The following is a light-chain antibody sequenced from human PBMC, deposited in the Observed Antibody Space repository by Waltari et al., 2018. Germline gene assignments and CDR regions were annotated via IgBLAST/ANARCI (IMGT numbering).Light chain of an antibody. Sequence: EIVLTQSPATLSLSPGERATPPCRASQSVSSYLAWYQQKPGQAPRLHIYDASNRATGIPARFSGSGSGTDFTLTISSLEPEDFAVYYCQQRSNWPLTFGGGTKVEIK. CDR2: DAS. CDR3: QQRSNWPLT. J-gene: IGKJ4*01. V-gene: IGKV3-11*01. CDR1: QSVSSY.